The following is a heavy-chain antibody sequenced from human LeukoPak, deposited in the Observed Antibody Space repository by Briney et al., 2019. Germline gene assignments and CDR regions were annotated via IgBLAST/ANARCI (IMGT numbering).Heavy chain of an antibody. V-gene: IGHV7-4-1*02. CDR3: ARTYYYDSSGYGDYFDY. J-gene: IGHJ4*02. D-gene: IGHD3-22*01. CDR1: GYTFTSYA. CDR2: INTNTGNP. Sequence: ASVKVSCKASGYTFTSYAMNWVRQAPGQGLEWMGWINTNTGNPTYAQGFTGRFVFSLDTSINTAYLQVNSLKAEDTAVHYCARTYYYDSSGYGDYFDYWGQGTLVTVSS.